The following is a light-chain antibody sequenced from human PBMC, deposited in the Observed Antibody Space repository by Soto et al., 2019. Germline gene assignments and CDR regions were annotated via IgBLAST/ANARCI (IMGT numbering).Light chain of an antibody. J-gene: IGKJ1*01. CDR3: QQSYSAPWT. Sequence: DIQIAQSPSTLSASVGDRVTITCRASQSISIWLAWYQQKPGKAPKLLIYDASSLESGVPSRFSGSGSGTEFTLTISSLQPEDFATYYCQQSYSAPWTFGQGTKVDIK. CDR2: DAS. CDR1: QSISIW. V-gene: IGKV1-5*01.